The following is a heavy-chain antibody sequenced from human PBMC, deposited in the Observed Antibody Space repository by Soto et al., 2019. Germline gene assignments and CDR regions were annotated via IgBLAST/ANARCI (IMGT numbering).Heavy chain of an antibody. Sequence: SETLSLTCSVSGGSINYNTFYWGWIRQPPGKGLEWIGSVYYSGTTYYNPSLQSRVTISVDTFDNQFSLKLTSVTAADTAVYYCATYSTTFGWFDPWGQGTLVTVSS. D-gene: IGHD6-13*01. CDR1: GGSINYNTFY. J-gene: IGHJ5*02. CDR2: VYYSGTT. V-gene: IGHV4-39*01. CDR3: ATYSTTFGWFDP.